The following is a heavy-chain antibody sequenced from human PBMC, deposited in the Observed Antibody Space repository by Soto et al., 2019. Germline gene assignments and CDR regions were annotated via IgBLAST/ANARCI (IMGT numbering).Heavy chain of an antibody. CDR3: ATELRWGFRLEY. J-gene: IGHJ4*02. D-gene: IGHD3-16*01. Sequence: QVQLVQSGAEVKKPGASVKVSCKVSGYTLTELSMHWVRQAPGKGLEWMGGFDPENGETIYAQKFQGRVTMSKDTSTETAYMELSSLRSEDTALYYCATELRWGFRLEYWGQGTLVTVSS. CDR1: GYTLTELS. V-gene: IGHV1-24*01. CDR2: FDPENGET.